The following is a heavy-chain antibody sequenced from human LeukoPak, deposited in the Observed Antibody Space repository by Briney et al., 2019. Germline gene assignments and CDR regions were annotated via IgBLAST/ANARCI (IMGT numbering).Heavy chain of an antibody. CDR3: ARDGLEWPKYYYYYYMDV. Sequence: PGGSLRLSCAASGFTFSSYEMNWVRQAPGKGLEWVSSISSSSSYIYYADSVKGRFTISRDNAKNSLYLQMNSLRAEDTAVYYCARDGLEWPKYYYYYYMDVWGKGTTVTVSS. CDR2: ISSSSSYI. D-gene: IGHD3-3*01. V-gene: IGHV3-21*01. J-gene: IGHJ6*03. CDR1: GFTFSSYE.